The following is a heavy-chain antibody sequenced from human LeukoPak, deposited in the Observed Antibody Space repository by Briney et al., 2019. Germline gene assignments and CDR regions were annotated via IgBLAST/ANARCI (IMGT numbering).Heavy chain of an antibody. V-gene: IGHV4-4*07. J-gene: IGHJ4*02. CDR2: INTSGST. CDR1: GGSISSYY. Sequence: NPSETLSLTCTVSGGSISSYYWSWIRQPAGKGLEWIGRINTSGSTNYNPSLKSRVTMSVDTSKNQFSLKLSSVTAADTAVYYCARGPDNWNLQSFDYWGQGTLVTVSS. CDR3: ARGPDNWNLQSFDY. D-gene: IGHD1-7*01.